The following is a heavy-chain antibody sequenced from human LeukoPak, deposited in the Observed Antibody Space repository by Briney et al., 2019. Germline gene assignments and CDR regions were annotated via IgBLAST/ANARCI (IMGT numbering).Heavy chain of an antibody. V-gene: IGHV4-59*08. D-gene: IGHD3-10*01. CDR1: GGSISSYY. Sequence: SETLSLTCTVSGGSISSYYWNWIRQPPGKGLEWIGYVYYSGSTKYNPSLKSRVTISVDTPKNQFSLKLNSVTAADTAIYYCARRRKIGAGDAFDIWGQGTMVTVSS. CDR2: VYYSGST. CDR3: ARRRKIGAGDAFDI. J-gene: IGHJ3*02.